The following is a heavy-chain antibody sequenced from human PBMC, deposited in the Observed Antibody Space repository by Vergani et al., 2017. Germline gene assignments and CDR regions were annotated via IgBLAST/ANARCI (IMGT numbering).Heavy chain of an antibody. CDR1: GFTFDDYA. J-gene: IGHJ6*02. D-gene: IGHD6-13*01. V-gene: IGHV3-43D*04. Sequence: EVQLVESGGVVVQPGGSLRLSCAASGFTFDDYAMHWVRQAPGKGLEWVSLISWDGGSTYYADSVKGRFTISRDNSKNSLYLQMNSLRAEDTALYYCAKCQTRSLGGPGIAAAGTRYYYYGMDVWGQGTTVTVSS. CDR3: AKCQTRSLGGPGIAAAGTRYYYYGMDV. CDR2: ISWDGGST.